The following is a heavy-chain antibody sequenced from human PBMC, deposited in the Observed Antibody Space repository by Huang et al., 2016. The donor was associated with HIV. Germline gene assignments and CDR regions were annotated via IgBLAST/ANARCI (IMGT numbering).Heavy chain of an antibody. CDR3: AKDRTYDYVWALRDGFDT. D-gene: IGHD3-16*01. Sequence: QAQLVESGGGVVQPGRSLRLSCVASGFSFRSYGMHWVRQAPGKGLEWVAGISYDGSNQSYVDAVKGRFIISRDNSKNTLHLEMNSLRADDTAVYYCAKDRTYDYVWALRDGFDTWGQGTVVTVSS. CDR1: GFSFRSYG. V-gene: IGHV3-30*18. J-gene: IGHJ3*02. CDR2: ISYDGSNQ.